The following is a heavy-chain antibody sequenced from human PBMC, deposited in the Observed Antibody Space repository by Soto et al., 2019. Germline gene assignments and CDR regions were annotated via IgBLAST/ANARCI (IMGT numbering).Heavy chain of an antibody. CDR3: TTYSGSYSYDN. V-gene: IGHV3-15*01. CDR1: GFTFGNAW. J-gene: IGHJ4*02. Sequence: PGGSLRLSCSASGFTFGNAWMSWFRQAPGKGLEWVGRIKSKTNGGTIDYAAPVKGRFTISRDDSKNTLYLQMNSLQTEDTAVYYCTTYSGSYSYDNWGQGTLVTVSS. CDR2: IKSKTNGGTI. D-gene: IGHD3-16*01.